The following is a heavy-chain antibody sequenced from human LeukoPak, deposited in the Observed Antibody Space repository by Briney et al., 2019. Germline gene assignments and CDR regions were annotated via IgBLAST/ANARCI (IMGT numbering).Heavy chain of an antibody. J-gene: IGHJ6*02. Sequence: PVKVSCKSSGGTFSIYAISWVRHAPGQGREWMGRIIPILGIANYAQKFQGRVTITADKSTSTAYMELSSLRSEDTAVYYCARGTTVTTVFGMDVWGQGTTVTVSS. CDR2: IIPILGIA. D-gene: IGHD4-17*01. V-gene: IGHV1-69*04. CDR3: ARGTTVTTVFGMDV. CDR1: GGTFSIYA.